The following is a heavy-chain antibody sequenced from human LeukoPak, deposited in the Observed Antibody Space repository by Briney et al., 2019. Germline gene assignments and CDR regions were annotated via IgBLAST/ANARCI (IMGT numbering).Heavy chain of an antibody. D-gene: IGHD2-15*01. CDR1: GFTFSSYA. CDR2: ISDSGGST. J-gene: IGHJ6*02. CDR3: VRGYSFGPYGMDV. Sequence: GGSLRLSCAASGFTFSSYAMSWVRQAPGKGLEWVSTISDSGGSTYYADSVKGRFTISRDNSKNTLYLQMSSLRAEDTAVYFCVRGYSFGPYGMDVWGQGTTVTVSS. V-gene: IGHV3-23*01.